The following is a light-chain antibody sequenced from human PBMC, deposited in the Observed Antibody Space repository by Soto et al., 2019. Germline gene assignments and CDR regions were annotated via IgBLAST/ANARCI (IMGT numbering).Light chain of an antibody. Sequence: QSVLTQPASLSGSPGQSSTISCTRTSSDVGAYDYVSWYQQHPDKAPKLMIYEVSNRPSGVSNRFSGSKSVNTATLTISGLQADDEADYYCSSYTSSSTRVFGTGTKVTVL. V-gene: IGLV2-14*03. CDR2: EVS. CDR3: SSYTSSSTRV. CDR1: SSDVGAYDY. J-gene: IGLJ1*01.